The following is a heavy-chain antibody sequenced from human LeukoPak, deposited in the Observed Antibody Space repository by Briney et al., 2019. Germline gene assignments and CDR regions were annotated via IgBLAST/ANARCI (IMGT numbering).Heavy chain of an antibody. CDR3: ARGDYYDSSGYYYGFDY. CDR2: IYYSGST. Sequence: PSETLSLTCTVSGGSISSSGYYWSWIRQHPGKGLEWIGYIYYSGSTYYNPSLKSRVTISVDTSKNQFSLKLSSVTAADTAVYYCARGDYYDSSGYYYGFDYWGLGTLVTVSS. D-gene: IGHD3-22*01. J-gene: IGHJ4*02. V-gene: IGHV4-31*03. CDR1: GGSISSSGYY.